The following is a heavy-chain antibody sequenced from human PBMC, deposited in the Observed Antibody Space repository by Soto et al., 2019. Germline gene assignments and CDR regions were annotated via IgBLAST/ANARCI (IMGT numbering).Heavy chain of an antibody. Sequence: PGGSLRLSCAASGFTFSSYAMSWVRQAPGKGLEWVSIISGSAGSTYYADSVKGRFTISRDNSKSTLYLQINSLRAEDTAVYYCAKTRGAMIYAISVYGMDVWGQGTTVTVSS. CDR3: AKTRGAMIYAISVYGMDV. V-gene: IGHV3-23*01. J-gene: IGHJ6*02. D-gene: IGHD2-8*01. CDR1: GFTFSSYA. CDR2: ISGSAGST.